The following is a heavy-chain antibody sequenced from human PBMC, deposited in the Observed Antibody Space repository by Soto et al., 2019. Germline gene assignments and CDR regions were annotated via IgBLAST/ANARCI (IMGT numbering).Heavy chain of an antibody. D-gene: IGHD4-17*01. CDR3: ARVPVDYGDYFWFDP. J-gene: IGHJ5*02. V-gene: IGHV3-30-3*01. Sequence: QVQLVESGGGVVQPGRSLRLSCAASGFTFSSYAMHWVRQAPGKGLEWVAVISYAGSNKYYADSVKGRFTISRDNSKNTLYLQMNSLRAEDTAVYYCARVPVDYGDYFWFDPWGQGTLVTVSS. CDR2: ISYAGSNK. CDR1: GFTFSSYA.